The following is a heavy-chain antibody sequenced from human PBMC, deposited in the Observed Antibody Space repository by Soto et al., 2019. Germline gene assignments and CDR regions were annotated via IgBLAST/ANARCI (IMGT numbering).Heavy chain of an antibody. CDR1: GYSFTTYW. V-gene: IGHV5-51*01. CDR3: ARHEATYYNFYGMDV. J-gene: IGHJ6*02. CDR2: IHPGESDT. Sequence: GESLKISCQSYGYSFTTYWIAWVRQMPGKGLEWMGSIHPGESDTRYSPSFQGQVTISADRSITTAYLQWSSLKASDTAMYYSARHEATYYNFYGMDVWGQGTTVTVSS.